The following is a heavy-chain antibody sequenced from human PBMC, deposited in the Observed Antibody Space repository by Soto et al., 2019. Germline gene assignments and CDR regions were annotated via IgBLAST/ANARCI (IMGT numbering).Heavy chain of an antibody. Sequence: EVQLVESGGGLVQPGGSLRLSCAGSGFTLSDHYMDWVRQAPGKGLEWVGRTRNKANRYTTEYAASVKGIFTVSSEESMNSLHLQMNSLKTEDTAVYYCVRTSHYGSGTWNFDFWGQGTVVTVSS. V-gene: IGHV3-72*01. CDR2: TRNKANRYTT. J-gene: IGHJ4*02. CDR3: VRTSHYGSGTWNFDF. D-gene: IGHD3-10*01. CDR1: GFTLSDHY.